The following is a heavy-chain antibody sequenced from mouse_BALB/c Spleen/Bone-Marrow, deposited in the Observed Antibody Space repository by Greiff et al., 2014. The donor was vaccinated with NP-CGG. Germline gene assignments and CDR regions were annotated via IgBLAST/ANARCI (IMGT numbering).Heavy chain of an antibody. J-gene: IGHJ4*01. CDR1: GLNIKDTF. Sequence: EVQLQESGAELVKPGASVKLSCTASGLNIKDTFMHWMKQRPEQGLEWNGRIDPANGITKYDPKFQGKATITTDTSSNTAYLQLSILTSEDTAVYYCASSGNYEGGAMDYWGQGTSVTVSS. CDR2: IDPANGIT. V-gene: IGHV14-3*02. D-gene: IGHD2-1*01. CDR3: ASSGNYEGGAMDY.